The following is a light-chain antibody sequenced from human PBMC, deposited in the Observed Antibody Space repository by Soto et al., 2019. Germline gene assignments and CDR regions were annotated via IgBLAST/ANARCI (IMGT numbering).Light chain of an antibody. CDR3: SSFTSSTTLL. Sequence: QSALTQPASVSGSPGQSITISCTGTATDVGAYNYVSWYQQHPGRAPKLIIYAVTDRPSGVADRFSCSKSGDTASLTISGRQAEDEAHYYCSSFTSSTTLLFGGGTKLTVL. CDR2: AVT. V-gene: IGLV2-14*01. J-gene: IGLJ2*01. CDR1: ATDVGAYNY.